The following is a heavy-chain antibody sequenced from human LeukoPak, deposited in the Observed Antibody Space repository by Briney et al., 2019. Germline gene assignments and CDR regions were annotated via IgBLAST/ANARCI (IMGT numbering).Heavy chain of an antibody. CDR2: ISSSSSYI. D-gene: IGHD5-18*01. Sequence: PGGSLRLSCAASGFTFSSYSMNWVRQAPGKGLEGVSSISSSSSYIYYADSVKGRFTISRDNAKDSLYLQMNSLRAEDTAVYYCARDLTSRGYSYGYFDYWGQGTLVTVSS. CDR1: GFTFSSYS. CDR3: ARDLTSRGYSYGYFDY. V-gene: IGHV3-21*01. J-gene: IGHJ4*02.